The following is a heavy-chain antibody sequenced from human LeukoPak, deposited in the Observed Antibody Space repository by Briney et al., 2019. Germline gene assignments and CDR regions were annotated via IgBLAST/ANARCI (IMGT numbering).Heavy chain of an antibody. CDR1: GYTFTSYG. CDR3: ARAKTLEPSPSNAFDI. J-gene: IGHJ3*02. CDR2: ISAYNGNT. V-gene: IGHV1-18*01. Sequence: PRASVKVSCKASGYTFTSYGISWVRQAPGQGLEWMGWISAYNGNTKYAQMFQGRVTMTTVTSTSTAYMELRSLTSDDTAVYYCARAKTLEPSPSNAFDIWGQGTMVTVSS. D-gene: IGHD1-1*01.